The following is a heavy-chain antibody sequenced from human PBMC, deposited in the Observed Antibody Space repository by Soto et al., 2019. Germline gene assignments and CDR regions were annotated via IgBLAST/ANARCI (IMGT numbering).Heavy chain of an antibody. Sequence: QAQLVQSGAEVKKPGASVKVSCKASGYTFTRSGISWVRQAPGQRLDWMGWISTYNGDTNYAQTVQGRGTMTTVTATSAFHMEARSLRFDDTAVYYCEREGVARYYFYGMDVRGEGTSVTFSS. V-gene: IGHV1-18*01. CDR2: ISTYNGDT. D-gene: IGHD5-12*01. CDR1: GYTFTRSG. J-gene: IGHJ6*04. CDR3: EREGVARYYFYGMDV.